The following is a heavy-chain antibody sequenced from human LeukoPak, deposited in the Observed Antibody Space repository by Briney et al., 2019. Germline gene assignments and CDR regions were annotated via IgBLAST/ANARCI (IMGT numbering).Heavy chain of an antibody. CDR3: ARGSDILLWLGELPFDY. CDR2: ISAYKGNT. D-gene: IGHD3-10*01. V-gene: IGHV1-18*01. CDR1: GYTFTSYG. Sequence: ASVKVSCKPSGYTFTSYGISWVRQAPGQGVAWMGWISAYKGNTNYAQKLQGRGTMTTDTSTSTAYMELRSQRSDDTAVYYCARGSDILLWLGELPFDYWGQGTLVTVSS. J-gene: IGHJ4*02.